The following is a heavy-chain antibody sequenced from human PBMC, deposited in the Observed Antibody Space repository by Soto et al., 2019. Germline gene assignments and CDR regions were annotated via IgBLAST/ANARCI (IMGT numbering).Heavy chain of an antibody. D-gene: IGHD3-9*01. CDR3: ARAYYDILTGEFDY. CDR2: IIPIFGTA. V-gene: IGHV1-69*06. CDR1: GGTFSSYA. J-gene: IGHJ4*02. Sequence: SVKVSCKASGGTFSSYAISWVRQAPGQGLEWMGGIIPIFGTANYAQKFQGRVTITADKSTSTAYMELSSLRSEDTAVYYCARAYYDILTGEFDYWGQGXLVTVYS.